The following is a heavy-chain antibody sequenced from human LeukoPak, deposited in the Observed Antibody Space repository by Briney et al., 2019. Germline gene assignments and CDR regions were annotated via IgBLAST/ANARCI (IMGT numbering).Heavy chain of an antibody. CDR3: ARELERPGPLPDY. J-gene: IGHJ4*02. D-gene: IGHD1-1*01. CDR1: DGSISSGGYY. CDR2: IYHSGST. Sequence: SETLSLTCTVSDGSISSGGYYWSWIRQPPGKGLEWIGYIYHSGSTYYNPSLKSRVTISVDRSKNQFSLKLSSVTAADTAVYYCARELERPGPLPDYWGQGTLVTVSS. V-gene: IGHV4-30-2*01.